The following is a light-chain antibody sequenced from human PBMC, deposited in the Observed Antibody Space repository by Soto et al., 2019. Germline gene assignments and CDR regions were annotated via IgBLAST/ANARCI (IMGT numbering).Light chain of an antibody. CDR2: GTS. CDR3: QQYGPSLPMYT. J-gene: IGKJ2*01. V-gene: IGKV3-20*01. Sequence: EIVLTQSPGTLSLSPGERATLSCRTSQSLSSIYLAWYQQKPGQAPRLLIYGTSNRATGIPDRFSGSGSGTDFTLTISRVEPEDFAVYYCQQYGPSLPMYTFGQGTKLEIK. CDR1: QSLSSIY.